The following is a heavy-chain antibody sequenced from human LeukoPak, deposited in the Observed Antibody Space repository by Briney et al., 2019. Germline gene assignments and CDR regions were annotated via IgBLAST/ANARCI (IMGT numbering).Heavy chain of an antibody. J-gene: IGHJ4*02. D-gene: IGHD3-10*01. V-gene: IGHV4-4*07. CDR2: IYTSGST. CDR3: ARTPPLWFGES. CDR1: GGSISYY. Sequence: SETLSLTCTLSGGSISYYWSWIRQPAGKGLEWIGRIYTSGSTNYNPSLKSRVTISVDTSKNQFSLKLSSVTAADTAVYYCARTPPLWFGESWGQGTLVTVSS.